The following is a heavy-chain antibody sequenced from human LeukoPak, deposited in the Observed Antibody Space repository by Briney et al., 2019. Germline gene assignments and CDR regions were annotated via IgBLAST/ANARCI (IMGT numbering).Heavy chain of an antibody. CDR3: AKVKGYDFWSGSGYNWKYGFDY. CDR1: GFPFSSYT. CDR2: IIVSGGST. Sequence: PGGSLRLSCAASGFPFSSYTMSWVRQAPGKGLEWVSAIIVSGGSTYYAHSVKGRFTISTDNSKNTLYLKMKSLRAEDTAVYYCAKVKGYDFWSGSGYNWKYGFDYWGQGTLVTVSS. V-gene: IGHV3-23*01. D-gene: IGHD3-3*01. J-gene: IGHJ4*02.